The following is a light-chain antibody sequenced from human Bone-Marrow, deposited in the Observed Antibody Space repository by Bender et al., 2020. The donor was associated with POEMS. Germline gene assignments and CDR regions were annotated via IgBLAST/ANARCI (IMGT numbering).Light chain of an antibody. J-gene: IGLJ1*01. CDR3: SSYAGTDNPYV. CDR1: DSNFGGNN. CDR2: SND. Sequence: QSVLTQPPSASGTPGQSVIISCSGTDSNFGGNNVNWYQHLPGTAPKYLIYSNDQRPSGVPDRFSGSKSGTSASLAITGLQAEDEADYYCSSYAGTDNPYVFGTGTRVTVL. V-gene: IGLV1-44*01.